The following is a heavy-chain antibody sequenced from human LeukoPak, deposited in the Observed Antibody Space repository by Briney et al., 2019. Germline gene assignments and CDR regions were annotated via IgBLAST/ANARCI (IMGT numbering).Heavy chain of an antibody. Sequence: GGSLRLSCAASGFTFGDYYMTWIRQAPGKGLEWVSYISSSSSNIYYADSVKGRFTISRDNSKNTLYLQMNSLRAEDTAVYYCAKDGVFGVVIIESSGYMDVWGKGTTVTVSS. CDR2: ISSSSSNI. V-gene: IGHV3-11*01. CDR3: AKDGVFGVVIIESSGYMDV. D-gene: IGHD3-3*01. J-gene: IGHJ6*03. CDR1: GFTFGDYY.